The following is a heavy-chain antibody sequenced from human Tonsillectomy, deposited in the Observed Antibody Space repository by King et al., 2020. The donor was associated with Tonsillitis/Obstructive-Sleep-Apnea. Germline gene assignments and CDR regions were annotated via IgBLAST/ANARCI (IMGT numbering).Heavy chain of an antibody. CDR3: ARGNVLSTGCYSPIDH. Sequence: VQLVESGAEVKKPGESLKIACKASGYNFPTSWIGWVRQMPGKGLEWMGSIFPGDSDSRYSASFQGQVTMSADKSISTAYLQWSSLKASDTAMYYCARGNVLSTGCYSPIDHWGQGTPVTVSS. V-gene: IGHV5-51*01. CDR2: IFPGDSDS. J-gene: IGHJ4*01. D-gene: IGHD2-15*01. CDR1: GYNFPTSW.